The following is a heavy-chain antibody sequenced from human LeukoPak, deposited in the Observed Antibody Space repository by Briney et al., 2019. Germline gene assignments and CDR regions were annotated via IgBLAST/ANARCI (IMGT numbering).Heavy chain of an antibody. CDR1: GFTVSINE. CDR2: IGGGST. CDR3: AKDTYHRGDGYNYFDY. D-gene: IGHD5-24*01. V-gene: IGHV3-38-3*01. J-gene: IGHJ4*02. Sequence: GGSLRLSCAASGFTVSINEMSWVRQAPGKGLECVSSIGGGSTYYAGSRRGRFIISRDNSKNTLYLQMNSLRAEDTAVYDCAKDTYHRGDGYNYFDYWGQGTLVTVPS.